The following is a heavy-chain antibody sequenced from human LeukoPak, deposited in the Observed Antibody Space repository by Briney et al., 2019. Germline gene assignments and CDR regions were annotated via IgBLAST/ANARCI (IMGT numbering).Heavy chain of an antibody. CDR3: TTDSGPPSGYFDY. CDR2: ITGSGTTI. V-gene: IGHV3-48*03. Sequence: PGGSLRLSCAASGFTFSSYEMNWVRQAPGKGLEWVSYITGSGTTIYYADSVKGRFTISRDNAKNSLYLQMNSLKTEDTAVYYCTTDSGPPSGYFDYWGQGTLVTVSS. J-gene: IGHJ4*02. D-gene: IGHD1-26*01. CDR1: GFTFSSYE.